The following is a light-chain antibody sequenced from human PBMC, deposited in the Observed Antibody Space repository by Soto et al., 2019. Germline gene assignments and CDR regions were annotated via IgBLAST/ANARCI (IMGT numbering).Light chain of an antibody. J-gene: IGKJ1*01. CDR3: QQYKNWPPCT. CDR2: AAS. CDR1: PSVSSN. Sequence: EVVMTQSPATLSASPGERATLSCRASPSVSSNLAWYPQKPGRAPRLLIYAASTRASGIPTRFSGSGSGTQFTLTINSLQSEDFTVYYCQQYKNWPPCTFGQGTK. V-gene: IGKV3-15*01.